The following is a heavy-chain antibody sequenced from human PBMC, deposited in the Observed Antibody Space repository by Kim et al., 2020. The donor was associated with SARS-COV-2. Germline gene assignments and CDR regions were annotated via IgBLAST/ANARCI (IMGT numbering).Heavy chain of an antibody. V-gene: IGHV3-23*01. D-gene: IGHD3-9*01. CDR1: GFTFSSYA. J-gene: IGHJ4*02. CDR3: AKGYDILTGYYSAWYFDY. CDR2: ISGSGGST. Sequence: GGSLRLSCAASGFTFSSYAMSWVRQAPGKGLEWVSAISGSGGSTYYADSVKGRFTISRDNSKNTLYLQMNSLRAEDTAVYYCAKGYDILTGYYSAWYFDYWGQGTLVTVSS.